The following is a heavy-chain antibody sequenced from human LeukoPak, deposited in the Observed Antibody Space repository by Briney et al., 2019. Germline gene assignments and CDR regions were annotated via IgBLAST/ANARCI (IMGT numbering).Heavy chain of an antibody. CDR2: TYYRSKWYN. CDR1: GDSVSSNSAA. J-gene: IGHJ2*01. D-gene: IGHD1-26*01. Sequence: SQTLSLTCAISGDSVSSNSAAWNWIRQSPSRGLEWLGRTYYRSKWYNDYAVSVKSRITINPDTSKNQFSLQLNSVTPEDTAVYYCARGKWELLSHYWCFDLWGRGTLVAVSS. V-gene: IGHV6-1*01. CDR3: ARGKWELLSHYWCFDL.